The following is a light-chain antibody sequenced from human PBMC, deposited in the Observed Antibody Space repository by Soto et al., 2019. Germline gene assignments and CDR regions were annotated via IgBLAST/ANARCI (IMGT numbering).Light chain of an antibody. CDR3: QQYYSYPLT. J-gene: IGKJ4*01. V-gene: IGKV1-8*01. CDR1: QSISTN. CDR2: AAS. Sequence: AIHMTQSPSSFSASTGDTITITCRASQSISTNLAWYQQKPGKAPKVLIFAASTLQSVVPSRFSGSGSGTDFTLTISCLQSEDFASYYCQQYYSYPLTFGGGTNVEIK.